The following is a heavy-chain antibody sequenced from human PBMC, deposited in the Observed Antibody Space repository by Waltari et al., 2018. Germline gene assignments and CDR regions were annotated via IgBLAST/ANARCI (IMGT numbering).Heavy chain of an antibody. CDR1: GYFLRDAH. Sequence: HVQLQESGPGLVKPSETLSLTCTVSGYFLRDAHWTWIRQAPGKGLEWIAYLRNTGGTKCTPSLQSRVTVSADTSKKQFSLRLTSVTAADTAVYYCARLPTKYYDSIGWGFFDQWGQGILVTVSP. V-gene: IGHV4-59*08. J-gene: IGHJ4*02. CDR3: ARLPTKYYDSIGWGFFDQ. D-gene: IGHD3-22*01. CDR2: LRNTGGT.